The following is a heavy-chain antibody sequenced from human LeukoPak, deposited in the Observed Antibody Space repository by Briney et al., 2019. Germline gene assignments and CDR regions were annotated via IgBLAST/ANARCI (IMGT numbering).Heavy chain of an antibody. CDR3: ARLDTTGDY. D-gene: IGHD5-18*01. V-gene: IGHV4-59*01. CDR1: GGSISSYY. CDR2: ISYSGST. Sequence: SETLSLTCTVSGGSISSYYWSWIRQPPGKGLEWIACISYSGSTKYNPSLKSRVTISVDTSKNQLSLKLSSVTAADTAVYYCARLDTTGDYWGQGTLVTVSS. J-gene: IGHJ4*02.